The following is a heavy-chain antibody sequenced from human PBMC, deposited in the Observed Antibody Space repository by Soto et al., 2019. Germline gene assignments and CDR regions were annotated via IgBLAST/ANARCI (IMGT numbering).Heavy chain of an antibody. D-gene: IGHD3-3*01. J-gene: IGHJ6*02. V-gene: IGHV2-26*01. CDR2: IFSNDEK. CDR1: GFSLSNARMG. Sequence: GSGPTLVNPTETLTLTCTVSGFSLSNARMGVSWIRQPPGKPLEWLAHIFSNDEKSYSTSLKSRLTISKDTSKSQVVLTMTNMDPVDTATYYCARALTYYDFWSGYYTFHYGMDVWGQGTTVTVSS. CDR3: ARALTYYDFWSGYYTFHYGMDV.